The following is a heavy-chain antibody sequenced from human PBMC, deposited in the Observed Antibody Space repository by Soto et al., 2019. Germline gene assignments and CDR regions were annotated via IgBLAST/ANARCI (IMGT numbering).Heavy chain of an antibody. Sequence: GGSLRLSCAASGFTVSSNYMSWVRQAPGKGLEWVSVIYSGGSTYYADSVKGRFTISRDNPKNTLYLQMNSLRAEDTAVYYCASTSSGYFDYWGQGTLVTVSS. CDR3: ASTSSGYFDY. CDR1: GFTVSSNY. V-gene: IGHV3-53*01. D-gene: IGHD3-22*01. J-gene: IGHJ4*02. CDR2: IYSGGST.